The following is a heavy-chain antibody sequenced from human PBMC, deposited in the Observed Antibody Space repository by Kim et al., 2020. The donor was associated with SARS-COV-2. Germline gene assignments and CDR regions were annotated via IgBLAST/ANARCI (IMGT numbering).Heavy chain of an antibody. CDR2: ISYDGSNK. CDR3: AKVDYYDSSGYNPYYFDY. D-gene: IGHD3-22*01. V-gene: IGHV3-30*18. Sequence: GGSLRLSCAASGFTFSSYGMHWVRQAPGKGLEWVAVISYDGSNKYYADSVKGRFTISRDNSKNTLYLQMNSLRAEDTAVYYCAKVDYYDSSGYNPYYFDYWGQGTLVTVSS. CDR1: GFTFSSYG. J-gene: IGHJ4*02.